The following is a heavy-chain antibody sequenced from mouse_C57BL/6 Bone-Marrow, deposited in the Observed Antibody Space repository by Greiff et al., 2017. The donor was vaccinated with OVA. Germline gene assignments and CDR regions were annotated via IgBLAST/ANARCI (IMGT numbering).Heavy chain of an antibody. CDR2: INPNNGGT. J-gene: IGHJ2*01. V-gene: IGHV1-22*01. CDR3: ARGEDYFDY. Sequence: EVQLQQSGPELVKPGASVQMSCKASGYTFTDYNMHWVKQSHGKSLEWIGYINPNNGGTSYNQQFKGKATLTVHKSSSTAYMELRSLTAEDSAVYYCARGEDYFDYWGQGTTLTVSS. CDR1: GYTFTDYN.